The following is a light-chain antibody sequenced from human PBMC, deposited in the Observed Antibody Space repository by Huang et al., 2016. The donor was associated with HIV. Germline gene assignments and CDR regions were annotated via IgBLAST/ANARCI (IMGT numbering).Light chain of an antibody. CDR2: DTS. Sequence: IVLTQSPATLSWYPGEKVTLSCRASQSVGNYIAWYQQHPGQSPKLLIYDTSNRATGTPVRFSGRGSGTDFTLTISSLESADFAVYYCQQRSSGVTFGGGTKVQVK. V-gene: IGKV3-11*01. CDR1: QSVGNY. J-gene: IGKJ4*01. CDR3: QQRSSGVT.